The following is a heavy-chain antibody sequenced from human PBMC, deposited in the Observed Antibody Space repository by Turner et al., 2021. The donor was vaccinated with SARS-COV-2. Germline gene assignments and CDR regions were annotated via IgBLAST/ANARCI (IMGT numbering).Heavy chain of an antibody. D-gene: IGHD3-10*01. J-gene: IGHJ4*02. CDR3: ASRWFGELPFDY. V-gene: IGHV1-69*02. CDR2: IIPILSIT. CDR1: GGTLSSYT. Sequence: QVQLVQSGAEVKKPGSSVKVSCKASGGTLSSYTISWVRQAPGQGLEWMGRIIPILSITNYAQKFQGRVTITADKSTSTAYMDLNSLRSEDTAVYYCASRWFGELPFDYWGQGTLVTVSS.